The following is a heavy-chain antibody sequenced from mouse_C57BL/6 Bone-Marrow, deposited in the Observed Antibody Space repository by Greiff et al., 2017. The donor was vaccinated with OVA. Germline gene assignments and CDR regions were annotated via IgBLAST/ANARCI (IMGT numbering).Heavy chain of an antibody. CDR1: GYTFTDYY. Sequence: VQLQQSGPELVKPGASVKISCKASGYTFTDYYMNWVKQSHGKSLEWIGDINPNNGGTSYNQKFKGKATLTVDKSSSTAYMELRSLTSEDSAVYYCARILWLRYYFDYWGQGTTLTVSS. V-gene: IGHV1-26*01. CDR3: ARILWLRYYFDY. CDR2: INPNNGGT. D-gene: IGHD2-2*01. J-gene: IGHJ2*01.